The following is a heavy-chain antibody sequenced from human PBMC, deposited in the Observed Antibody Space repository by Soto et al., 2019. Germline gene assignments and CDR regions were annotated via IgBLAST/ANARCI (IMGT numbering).Heavy chain of an antibody. Sequence: GGSLRLSCAASGFTFSSYGMHWVRQAPGKGLEWVAVIWYDGSNKYYADSVKGRFTISRDNSKNTLYLQMNSLRAEDTAVYYCARARSTPGFGSLLMYYYYMDVWGKGTTVTVSS. J-gene: IGHJ6*03. CDR2: IWYDGSNK. D-gene: IGHD3-10*01. CDR1: GFTFSSYG. CDR3: ARARSTPGFGSLLMYYYYMDV. V-gene: IGHV3-33*01.